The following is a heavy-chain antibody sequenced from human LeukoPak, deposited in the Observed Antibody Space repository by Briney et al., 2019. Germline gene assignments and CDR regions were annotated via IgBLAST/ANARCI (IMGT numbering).Heavy chain of an antibody. D-gene: IGHD3-22*01. CDR1: GGSISSYY. V-gene: IGHV4-59*12. CDR2: IYYSGST. Sequence: PSETLSLTCTVSGGSISSYYWSWIRQPPGKGLEWLGYIYYSGSTNYNPSLKSRVTISVDTSKNQFSLKLSAVTAADTAVYYCARWGYYYDGSGLDYWGQGTLVTVSS. J-gene: IGHJ4*02. CDR3: ARWGYYYDGSGLDY.